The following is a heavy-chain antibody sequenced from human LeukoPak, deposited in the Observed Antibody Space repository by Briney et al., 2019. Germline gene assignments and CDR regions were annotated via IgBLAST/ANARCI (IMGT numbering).Heavy chain of an antibody. CDR3: TRGRLTMT. Sequence: PGGSLRLSCAASGFTFSSSWMSWVRQAPGKGLEWVANIKEDGSEKCYVEPVKGRFSISRDNAKNPLYLQMNSLRVEDTAVYYCTRGRLTMTWGQGTLVTVSS. J-gene: IGHJ5*02. V-gene: IGHV3-7*01. D-gene: IGHD3-22*01. CDR1: GFTFSSSW. CDR2: IKEDGSEK.